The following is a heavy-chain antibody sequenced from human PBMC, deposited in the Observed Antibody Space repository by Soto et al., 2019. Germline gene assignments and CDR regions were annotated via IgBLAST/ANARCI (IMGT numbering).Heavy chain of an antibody. CDR3: ARDVKAVAGRSWWFDP. CDR1: GYTFTSYG. J-gene: IGHJ5*02. Sequence: GASVKVSCKASGYTFTSYGISWVRQAPGQGLEWMGWISAYNGNTNYAQKLQGRVTMTTDTSTSTAYMELRSLRSDDTAVYYCARDVKAVAGRSWWFDPWGQGTLVTLSS. CDR2: ISAYNGNT. D-gene: IGHD6-19*01. V-gene: IGHV1-18*01.